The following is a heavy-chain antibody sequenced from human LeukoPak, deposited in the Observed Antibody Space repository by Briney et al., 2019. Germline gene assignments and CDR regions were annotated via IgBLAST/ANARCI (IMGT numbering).Heavy chain of an antibody. CDR1: GGTFSSCA. J-gene: IGHJ4*02. CDR2: IIPIFGTA. D-gene: IGHD3-22*01. CDR3: ARSMIVVGLDYYFDY. Sequence: ASVKVSCKASGGTFSSCAISWVRQAPGQGLEWMGGIIPIFGTANYAQKFQGRVTITTDESTSTAYMELSSLRSEDTAVYYCARSMIVVGLDYYFDYWGQGTLVTVSS. V-gene: IGHV1-69*05.